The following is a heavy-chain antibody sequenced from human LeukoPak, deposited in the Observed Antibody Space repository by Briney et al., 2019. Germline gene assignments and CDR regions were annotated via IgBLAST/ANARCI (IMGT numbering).Heavy chain of an antibody. CDR2: IKQDGSEK. Sequence: GGSLRLSCAASGFTFSSYWMSWVRQAPGKGLEWVANIKQDGSEKYFVDSVKGRFTISRDNSKNTLYLQMNSLRAEDTAVYYCVEGGAARFDYWGQGTLVAVSS. CDR3: VEGGAARFDY. J-gene: IGHJ4*02. CDR1: GFTFSSYW. D-gene: IGHD5-18*01. V-gene: IGHV3-7*03.